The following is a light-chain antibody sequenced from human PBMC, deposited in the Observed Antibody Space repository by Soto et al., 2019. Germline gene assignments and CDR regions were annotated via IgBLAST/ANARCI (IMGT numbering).Light chain of an antibody. J-gene: IGKJ5*01. Sequence: ENALTQSPATLSLAPGERSTLSFRASQSVSSYLAWYQQKPGQAPRLLIYEASSRATGIPDRFSGGGSGTDFTLSISKVEPEDFAVYYCQQYGRPPRATFGQGTRLEIK. CDR3: QQYGRPPRAT. CDR2: EAS. V-gene: IGKV3-20*01. CDR1: QSVSSY.